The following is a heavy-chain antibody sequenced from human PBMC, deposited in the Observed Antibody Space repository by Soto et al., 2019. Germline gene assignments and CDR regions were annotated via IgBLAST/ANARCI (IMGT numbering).Heavy chain of an antibody. Sequence: EVQLLESGGGLVQPGGSLRLSCAASGFTFSSYAMSWVRQAPGKALEWVSAISGSGGSTYYADSVKGRFTISRDNSKNTLYLQMNSLRAEDTAVYYCAKALLGDSTPYHYYYYGMDVWGQGTTVTVSS. CDR3: AKALLGDSTPYHYYYYGMDV. J-gene: IGHJ6*02. CDR1: GFTFSSYA. V-gene: IGHV3-23*01. D-gene: IGHD2-21*01. CDR2: ISGSGGST.